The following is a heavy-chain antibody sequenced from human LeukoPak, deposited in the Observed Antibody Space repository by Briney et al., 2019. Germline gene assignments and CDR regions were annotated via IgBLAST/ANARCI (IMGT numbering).Heavy chain of an antibody. CDR3: ARGEMAAGFDY. CDR2: IYYSGST. CDR1: GGSISSYY. D-gene: IGHD5-24*01. Sequence: SETLSLTCTVSGGSISSYYWSWIRQPPGKGLEWIGYIYYSGSTNYNPSLKSRVTISVDTSKNQFSLKLSSVTAADTAVYHCARGEMAAGFDYWGQGTLVTVSS. J-gene: IGHJ4*02. V-gene: IGHV4-59*01.